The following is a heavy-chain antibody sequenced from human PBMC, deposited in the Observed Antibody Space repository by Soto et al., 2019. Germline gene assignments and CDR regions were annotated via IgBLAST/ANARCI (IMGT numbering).Heavy chain of an antibody. CDR3: AKDFGSGWLFDY. V-gene: IGHV3-30*18. D-gene: IGHD6-19*01. J-gene: IGHJ4*02. CDR1: GFTFSGYA. Sequence: QVQLVESGGGVVQPGRSLILSCAASGFTFSGYAMHWVRQAPGKGLEWVAVMSYDGSNKYYADSVKGRFTISRDNSKNTLYLQVNSLRPEDTAVYYCAKDFGSGWLFDYWGQGTPLTVSS. CDR2: MSYDGSNK.